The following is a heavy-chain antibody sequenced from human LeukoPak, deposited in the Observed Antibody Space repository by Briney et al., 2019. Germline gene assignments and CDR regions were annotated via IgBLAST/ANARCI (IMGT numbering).Heavy chain of an antibody. CDR3: ARVSSDAGFDF. Sequence: SQTLSLTCAISGDSVSSNSVAWTWIRRSPSRGLEWLGRTYYRSKWYNDYAVSVNSRITINADTSRNQFSLQLNSVTPEDTAVYYCARVSSDAGFDFWGQGTLVTVSS. CDR2: TYYRSKWYN. V-gene: IGHV6-1*01. J-gene: IGHJ4*02. CDR1: GDSVSSNSVA. D-gene: IGHD6-25*01.